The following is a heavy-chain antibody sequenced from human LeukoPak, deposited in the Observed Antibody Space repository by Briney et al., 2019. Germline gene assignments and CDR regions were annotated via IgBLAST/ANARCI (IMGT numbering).Heavy chain of an antibody. J-gene: IGHJ4*02. V-gene: IGHV3-7*01. CDR2: IKQDGSER. CDR3: ARDDPTYGSAFDY. Sequence: PGGSLRLSCAASGFTFSSYWMSWVRQAPGKGLEWVANIKQDGSERYYVDPVKGRFNISRDNAKNSLYLQMNSLRAEDTAVYYCARDDPTYGSAFDYWGQGTLVTVSS. D-gene: IGHD3-10*01. CDR1: GFTFSSYW.